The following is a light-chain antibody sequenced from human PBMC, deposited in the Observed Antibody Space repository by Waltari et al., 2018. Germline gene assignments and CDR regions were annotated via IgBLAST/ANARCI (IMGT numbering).Light chain of an antibody. Sequence: EMVLTQSPDTMALSPGERATLSCRASHTFDITFLAWYQQKPGQAPRLLIHGASSRAADVPDRFSGGGSGTDFTLTISRLEPEDFAVYYCQHYESPYTFGPGTKLEIK. CDR1: HTFDITF. CDR2: GAS. J-gene: IGKJ2*01. V-gene: IGKV3-20*01. CDR3: QHYESPYT.